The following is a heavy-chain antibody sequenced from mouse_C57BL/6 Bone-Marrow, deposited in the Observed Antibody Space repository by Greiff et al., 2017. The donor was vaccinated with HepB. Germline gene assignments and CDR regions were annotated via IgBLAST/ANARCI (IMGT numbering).Heavy chain of an antibody. V-gene: IGHV1-64*01. CDR3: ASLSYYGSPWYFDV. J-gene: IGHJ1*03. Sequence: QVQLQQPGAELVMPGASVKLSCKASGYTFTSYWMHWVKQRPGQGLEWIGMIHPNSGSTNYNEKFKSKATLTVDKSSSTAYMQLSSLTSEDSAVYYCASLSYYGSPWYFDVWGTGTTVTVSS. D-gene: IGHD1-1*01. CDR1: GYTFTSYW. CDR2: IHPNSGST.